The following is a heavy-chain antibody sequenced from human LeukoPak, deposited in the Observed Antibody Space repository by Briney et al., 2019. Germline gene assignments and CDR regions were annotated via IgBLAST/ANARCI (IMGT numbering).Heavy chain of an antibody. Sequence: GGSLRLSCAASGFTFSSYWMHWVRQAPGKGLVWVSRINSDGSSTSYADSVKGRFTISRDNAKNTLYLQRNSLRAEDTAVYYCAPTTSSSVFDYWGQGTLVTVSS. CDR2: INSDGSST. D-gene: IGHD6-6*01. CDR3: APTTSSSVFDY. V-gene: IGHV3-74*01. J-gene: IGHJ4*02. CDR1: GFTFSSYW.